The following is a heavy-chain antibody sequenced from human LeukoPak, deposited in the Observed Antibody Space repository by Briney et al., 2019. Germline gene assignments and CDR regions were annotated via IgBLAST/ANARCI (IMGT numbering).Heavy chain of an antibody. Sequence: KPSETLSLTCTVSGGSISSSSYYWGWIRQPPEKGLEWIGSIYYSGSTYYNPSLKSRVTISVDTSKNQFSLKLSSVTAADTAVYYCASGGYSSSSGVDYWGQGTLVTVSS. CDR2: IYYSGST. V-gene: IGHV4-39*01. CDR1: GGSISSSSYY. CDR3: ASGGYSSSSGVDY. J-gene: IGHJ4*02. D-gene: IGHD6-6*01.